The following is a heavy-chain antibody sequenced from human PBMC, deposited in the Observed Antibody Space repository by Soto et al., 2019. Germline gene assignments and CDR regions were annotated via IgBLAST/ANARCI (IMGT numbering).Heavy chain of an antibody. J-gene: IGHJ5*02. Sequence: SETLSLTCTVSGGSISSYYWSWIRQPAGKGLEWIGRIYTSGSTNYNPSPKSRVTMSVDTSKNQFSLKLSSVTAADTAVYYCARAFNYYDSSGPRDWFDPWGHGTLVTVSS. D-gene: IGHD3-22*01. CDR1: GGSISSYY. V-gene: IGHV4-4*07. CDR2: IYTSGST. CDR3: ARAFNYYDSSGPRDWFDP.